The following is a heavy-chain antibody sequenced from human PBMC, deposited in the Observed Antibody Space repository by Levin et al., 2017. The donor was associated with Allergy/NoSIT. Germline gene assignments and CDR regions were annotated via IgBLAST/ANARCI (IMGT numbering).Heavy chain of an antibody. Sequence: SCAASGFTFSSSAMHWVRQAPGKGLEWVAVISYDGSSKYYADSVKGRFTLSRDNSKNTLYLQMNSLRPEDTAVYYCARGMYYDFWYGYYNDWGQGTLVTVSS. D-gene: IGHD3-3*01. CDR1: GFTFSSSA. CDR2: ISYDGSSK. V-gene: IGHV3-30*04. CDR3: ARGMYYDFWYGYYND. J-gene: IGHJ4*02.